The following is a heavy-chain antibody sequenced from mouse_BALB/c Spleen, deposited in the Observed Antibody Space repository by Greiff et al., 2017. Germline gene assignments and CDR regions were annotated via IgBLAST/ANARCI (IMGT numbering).Heavy chain of an antibody. CDR2: INSNGGST. Sequence: EVNVVESGGGLVQPGGSLKLSCAASGFTFSSYGMSWVRQTPDKRLELVATINSNGGSTYYPDSVKGRFTISRDNAKNTLYLQMSSLKSEDTAMYYCARDEAWLAYWGQGTLVTVSA. CDR1: GFTFSSYG. V-gene: IGHV5-6-3*01. J-gene: IGHJ3*01. CDR3: ARDEAWLAY.